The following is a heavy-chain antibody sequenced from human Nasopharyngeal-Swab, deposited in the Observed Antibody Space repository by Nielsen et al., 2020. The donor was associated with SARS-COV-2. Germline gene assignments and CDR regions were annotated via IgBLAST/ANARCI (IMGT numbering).Heavy chain of an antibody. J-gene: IGHJ4*02. CDR1: GFTFSNAW. CDR2: IKSKTDGGTT. CDR3: TAKGH. Sequence: GESRKISCAASGFTFSNAWMNWVRQAPGKGLEWVGRIKSKTDGGTTDYAAPVKGRFTISRDDSKDTLFLEMNSLKIEDTAVYYCTAKGHWGQGTLVSVSS. V-gene: IGHV3-15*01.